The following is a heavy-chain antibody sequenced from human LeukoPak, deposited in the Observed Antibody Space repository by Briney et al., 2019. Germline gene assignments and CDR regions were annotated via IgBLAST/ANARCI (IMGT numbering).Heavy chain of an antibody. CDR2: IRYDGSNK. D-gene: IGHD2-21*02. CDR3: AKDLHIVVVTAIPSHFDY. Sequence: GGSLRLSCAASGFTFSSYVMHWVRQAPGKGLEWVAFIRYDGSNKYYADSVKGRFTISRDNSKNTLYLQMNSRRAEDTAVYYCAKDLHIVVVTAIPSHFDYWGQGTLVTVSS. J-gene: IGHJ4*02. V-gene: IGHV3-30*02. CDR1: GFTFSSYV.